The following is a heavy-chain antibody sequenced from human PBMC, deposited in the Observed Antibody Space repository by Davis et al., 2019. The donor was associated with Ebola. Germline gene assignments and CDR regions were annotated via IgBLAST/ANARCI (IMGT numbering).Heavy chain of an antibody. Sequence: GGSLRLSCAASGFTFSSYSMNWVRQAPGKGLEWVSYISSSSSTIYYEDSVKGRFTISRDNAKNSLYLQMNSLRDEDTAVYYCARDRSGSYGYYGMDVWGKGTTVTVSS. CDR3: ARDRSGSYGYYGMDV. V-gene: IGHV3-48*02. CDR2: ISSSSSTI. J-gene: IGHJ6*04. D-gene: IGHD1-26*01. CDR1: GFTFSSYS.